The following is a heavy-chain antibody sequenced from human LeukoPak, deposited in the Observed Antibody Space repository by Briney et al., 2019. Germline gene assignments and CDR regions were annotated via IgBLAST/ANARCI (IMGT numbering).Heavy chain of an antibody. V-gene: IGHV3-30-3*01. CDR2: ISYDGSNK. D-gene: IGHD2-8*01. CDR1: GFRFSDFT. J-gene: IGHJ3*02. CDR3: ARGGVYATRDAFHI. Sequence: GGSLRLSCAASGFRFSDFTMTRVRQAPGKGLEWVAVISYDGSNKYYADSVKGRFTISRDNSKNTLYLQMNSLRAEDTAVYYCARGGVYATRDAFHIWGQGTMVTVSS.